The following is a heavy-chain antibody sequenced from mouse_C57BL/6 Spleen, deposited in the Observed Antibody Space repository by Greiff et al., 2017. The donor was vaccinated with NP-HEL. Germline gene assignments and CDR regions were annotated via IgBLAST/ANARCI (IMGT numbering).Heavy chain of an antibody. CDR3: ARTTVVADPYYAMDY. V-gene: IGHV2-6*03. CDR2: IWSDGST. Sequence: QVQLKESGPGLVAPSQSLSITCTVSGFSLTSYGVHWVRQPPGKGLEWLVVIWSDGSTTYNSALKSRLSISKDNSKSQVFLKMNSLQTDDTAMYYCARTTVVADPYYAMDYWGQGTSVTVSS. J-gene: IGHJ4*01. CDR1: GFSLTSYG. D-gene: IGHD1-1*01.